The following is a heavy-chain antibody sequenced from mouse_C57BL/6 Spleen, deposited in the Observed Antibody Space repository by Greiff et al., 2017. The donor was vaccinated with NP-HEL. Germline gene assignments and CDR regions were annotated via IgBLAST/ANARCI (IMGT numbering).Heavy chain of an antibody. CDR1: GYTFTDYN. V-gene: IGHV1-18*01. CDR2: INPNNGGT. D-gene: IGHD1-1*01. Sequence: EVKLMESGPELVKPGASVKIPCKASGYTFTDYNMDWVKQSHGKSLEWIGDINPNNGGTIYNQKFKGKDTLTVDKSSSTAYMELRSLTSEDTAVYYCARGSYYGSRPLDYWGQGTTLTVSS. J-gene: IGHJ2*01. CDR3: ARGSYYGSRPLDY.